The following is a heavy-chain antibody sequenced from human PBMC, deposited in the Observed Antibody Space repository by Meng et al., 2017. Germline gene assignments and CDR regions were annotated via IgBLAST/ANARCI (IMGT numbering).Heavy chain of an antibody. CDR3: ARDLKRDRHFGEGGY. Sequence: VRQVESGESVEKPPASAEVSCKAAGYAFTSSDISCVRQPPCRELEGMGWISAYNCNTNNAQKLQGRGTMTTDTATRTASMELRSRRSDDTAVYYCARDLKRDRHFGEGGYWGQGTLVTVSS. CDR2: ISAYNCNT. V-gene: IGHV1-18*01. D-gene: IGHD3-16*01. J-gene: IGHJ4*02. CDR1: GYAFTSSD.